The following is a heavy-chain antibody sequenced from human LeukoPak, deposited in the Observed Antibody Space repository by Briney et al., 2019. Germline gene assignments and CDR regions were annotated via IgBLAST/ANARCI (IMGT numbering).Heavy chain of an antibody. Sequence: GGSLRLSCAASGFTFTSYAMSCVRQAPGEALEWVSAISDIGHSTYYADSVKGRFTISRDNSKNTLYLPMNSLRAEDTAVYYCAKGGQWLGYLFDYWGRGTLVTVSS. CDR2: ISDIGHST. D-gene: IGHD6-19*01. CDR3: AKGGQWLGYLFDY. V-gene: IGHV3-23*01. J-gene: IGHJ4*02. CDR1: GFTFTSYA.